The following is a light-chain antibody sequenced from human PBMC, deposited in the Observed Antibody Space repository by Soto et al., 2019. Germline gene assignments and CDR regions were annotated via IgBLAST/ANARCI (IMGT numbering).Light chain of an antibody. CDR1: QSVSSSY. Sequence: EIVLTQSPGTLSLSPGERATLSCRASQSVSSSYLAWYQQKPGQAPRLLIYGASSRATGIPDRFSGSGSGTDFTLTISRLEPEDFALYYCQEYGSSSWTCGQ. J-gene: IGKJ1*01. CDR3: QEYGSSSWT. CDR2: GAS. V-gene: IGKV3-20*01.